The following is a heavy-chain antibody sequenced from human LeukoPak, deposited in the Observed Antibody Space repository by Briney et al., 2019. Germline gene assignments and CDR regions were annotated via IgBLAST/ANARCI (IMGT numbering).Heavy chain of an antibody. CDR1: GGTFSSYA. J-gene: IGHJ4*02. Sequence: SVKVSCKASGGTFSSYAISWVRQAPGQGLEWMGGIIPIFGTANYAQKFQGRVTMTRDTSTSTVYMELSSLRSEDTAVYYCARNPVTTKYFDYWGQGTLVTVSS. D-gene: IGHD4-17*01. CDR3: ARNPVTTKYFDY. CDR2: IIPIFGTA. V-gene: IGHV1-69*05.